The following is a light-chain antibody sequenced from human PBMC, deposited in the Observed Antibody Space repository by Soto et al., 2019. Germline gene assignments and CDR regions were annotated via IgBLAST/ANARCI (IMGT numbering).Light chain of an antibody. CDR2: DAS. V-gene: IGKV3-11*01. CDR3: QQRNNWPRIT. Sequence: EVLLTQSPATLSLSPGERATLSCRASQSVGSYLAWYQQKPGQAPRLLIYDASKRATDIPTRFSGSGSGTDFTLTISSLEPEDFEVYYCQQRNNWPRITFGQGTRLEIK. CDR1: QSVGSY. J-gene: IGKJ5*01.